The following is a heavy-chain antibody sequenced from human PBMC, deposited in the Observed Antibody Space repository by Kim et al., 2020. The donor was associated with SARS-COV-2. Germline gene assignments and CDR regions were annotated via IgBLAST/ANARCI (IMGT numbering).Heavy chain of an antibody. CDR1: GGSFSGYY. Sequence: SETLSLTCAVYGGSFSGYYWSWIRQPPGKGLEWIGEINHSGSTNYNPSLKSRVTISVDTSKNQFSLKLSSVTAADTAVYYCTEGDYYDSRPLDYWGQGTLVTVSS. V-gene: IGHV4-34*01. CDR2: INHSGST. D-gene: IGHD3-22*01. J-gene: IGHJ4*02. CDR3: TEGDYYDSRPLDY.